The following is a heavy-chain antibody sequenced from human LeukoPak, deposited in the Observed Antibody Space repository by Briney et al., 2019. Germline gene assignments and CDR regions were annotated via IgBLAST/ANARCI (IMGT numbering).Heavy chain of an antibody. CDR3: ASKEYYYYGMDV. CDR2: IDHSGRT. J-gene: IGHJ6*01. Sequence: LRLSCAASGFTFSSYDMHWVRQPPGKGLEWIGEIDHSGRTNYNPSLKSRVTISVDKSKNQISLKLSSVTAADTAVYYCASKEYYYYGMDVWGQGTTVTVSS. V-gene: IGHV4-34*01. CDR1: GFTFSSYD.